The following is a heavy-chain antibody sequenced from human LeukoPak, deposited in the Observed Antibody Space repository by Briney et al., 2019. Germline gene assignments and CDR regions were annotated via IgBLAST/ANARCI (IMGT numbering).Heavy chain of an antibody. CDR1: GGSVTSSSNY. CDR3: ARDIGRWLRLDYFDY. J-gene: IGHJ4*02. D-gene: IGHD5-12*01. CDR2: IYYTGTT. Sequence: PSETLSLTWTVSGGSVTSSSNYWGWIRQPPGKGLEWIGTIYYTGTTYYNPSLKSRVTISIDTSKNQFSLKLSSVTAADTAVYYCARDIGRWLRLDYFDYWGQGTLVTASS. V-gene: IGHV4-39*07.